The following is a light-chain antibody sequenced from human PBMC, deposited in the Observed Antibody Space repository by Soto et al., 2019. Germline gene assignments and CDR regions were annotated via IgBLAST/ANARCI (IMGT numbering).Light chain of an antibody. CDR2: GAV. Sequence: DIKTTQSPFSVSASVGDRVTITCRASQVIGSWLAWYQQKPGEAPKLLIYGAVSLQSGVPSRFSGSESGTDFTLTISSLQPEDFATYYCQHANSFPLTFGGGTKVDIK. J-gene: IGKJ4*01. CDR1: QVIGSW. V-gene: IGKV1-12*01. CDR3: QHANSFPLT.